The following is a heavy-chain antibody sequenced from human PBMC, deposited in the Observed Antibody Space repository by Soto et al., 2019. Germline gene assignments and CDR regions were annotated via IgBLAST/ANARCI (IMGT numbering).Heavy chain of an antibody. J-gene: IGHJ4*02. V-gene: IGHV4-61*01. D-gene: IGHD1-26*01. Sequence: SETLSLTCTVSGGSVSSGSYYWSWIRQPPGKGLEWIGYIYYSGSTNYNPSLKSRVTISVDTSKNQFSLKLSPVTAADTAVYYCARIVGATTGAPDYWGQGTLVTVSS. CDR3: ARIVGATTGAPDY. CDR2: IYYSGST. CDR1: GGSVSSGSYY.